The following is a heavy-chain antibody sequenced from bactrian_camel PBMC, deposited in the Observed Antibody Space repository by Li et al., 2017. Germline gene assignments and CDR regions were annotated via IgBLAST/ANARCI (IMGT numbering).Heavy chain of an antibody. CDR3: AADPFGARWSNRADFSY. CDR1: GFTFIGSY. J-gene: IGHJ6*01. Sequence: HVQLVESGGGLVQSGGSLRLSCKASGFTFIGSYMSWVRRAPGKGLEWVSTIYTASDSLYYVDSVEGRSTVSKDGGKDMLHLQMNNLKPEDTAMYYCAADPFGARWSNRADFSYWGQGTQVTVS. V-gene: IGHV3S20*01. D-gene: IGHD2*01. CDR2: IYTASDSL.